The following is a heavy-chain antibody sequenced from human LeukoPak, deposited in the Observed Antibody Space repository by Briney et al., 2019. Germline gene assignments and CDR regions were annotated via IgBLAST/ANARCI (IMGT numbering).Heavy chain of an antibody. CDR2: ISYDGSNK. J-gene: IGHJ6*02. CDR1: GFPFSSYA. V-gene: IGHV3-30*04. Sequence: GGSLRLSCTASGFPFSSYAMHWVRQAPGQGLEWVAVISYDGSNKYYADSVKGRFTISRDNSKNTLYLQMNSLRAEDTAVYYCARDLGSESYYYYGMDVWGQGTTVTVSS. D-gene: IGHD3-10*01. CDR3: ARDLGSESYYYYGMDV.